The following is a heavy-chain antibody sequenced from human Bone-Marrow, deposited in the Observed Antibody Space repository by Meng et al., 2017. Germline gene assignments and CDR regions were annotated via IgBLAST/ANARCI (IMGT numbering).Heavy chain of an antibody. Sequence: GESLKISCAASGFTFSSYGMHWVRQAPGKGLEWVAVIWYDGSNKYYADSVKGRFTISRDNSKNTLYLQMNSLRAEDTAVYYCARDPTLFSGYWGQGTLVTVSS. CDR2: IWYDGSNK. CDR3: ARDPTLFSGY. V-gene: IGHV3-33*01. CDR1: GFTFSSYG. J-gene: IGHJ4*02.